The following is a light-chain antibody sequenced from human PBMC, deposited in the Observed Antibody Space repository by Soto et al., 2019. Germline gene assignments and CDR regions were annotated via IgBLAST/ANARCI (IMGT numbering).Light chain of an antibody. CDR1: QSVRSN. CDR3: QQYGSSGT. CDR2: GAS. V-gene: IGKV3-20*01. Sequence: EIVMTPSPATLSVSPGEGASLSCRASQSVRSNLAWYQQKPGQAPRLLIYGASNRATGIPDRFSGSGSGTDFTLTISRLEPEDFAVYYCQQYGSSGTFGQGTKVDIK. J-gene: IGKJ1*01.